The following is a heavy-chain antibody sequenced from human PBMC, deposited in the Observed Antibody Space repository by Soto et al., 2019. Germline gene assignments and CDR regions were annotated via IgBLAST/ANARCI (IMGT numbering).Heavy chain of an antibody. CDR3: ARGGEMAPIFPFDY. V-gene: IGHV1-69*02. J-gene: IGHJ4*02. Sequence: QVQLVQSGAEVKKPGSSVKVSCKASGGTFSSYTISWVRQAPGQGLEWMGRIIPILGIANYAQKFQGRVTITADKSTSTAYMELSSLRSEDTAVYYCARGGEMAPIFPFDYWGQGTLVTVSS. CDR1: GGTFSSYT. D-gene: IGHD5-12*01. CDR2: IIPILGIA.